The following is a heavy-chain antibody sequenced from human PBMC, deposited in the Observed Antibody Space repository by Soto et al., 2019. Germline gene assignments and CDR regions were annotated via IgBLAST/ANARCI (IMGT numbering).Heavy chain of an antibody. CDR1: GFTVNNNY. CDR2: IYSGGST. Sequence: PRGSLRLSCAASGFTVNNNYMSWVRQAPGKGLEWVSVIYSGGSTYYADSVNGRFTISRDNSKNTVHLQMNSLRAEDTAVYYCARASYYYDSSGYYYRYYFDYWGQGTLVTVSS. D-gene: IGHD3-22*01. CDR3: ARASYYYDSSGYYYRYYFDY. J-gene: IGHJ4*02. V-gene: IGHV3-66*01.